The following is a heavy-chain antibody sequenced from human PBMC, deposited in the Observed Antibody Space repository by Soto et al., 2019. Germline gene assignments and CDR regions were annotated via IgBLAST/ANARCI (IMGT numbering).Heavy chain of an antibody. CDR2: IYRSGST. D-gene: IGHD6-13*01. CDR3: ARGEDSTNWYPFDY. J-gene: IGHJ4*02. Sequence: TSETLSLTCSVSGGSISSGPYYWSWIRQLPGKGLEWIGYIYRSGSTYYRSSLKSRVTISIDTSKNQFSLKLTSVTAADTAVYYCARGEDSTNWYPFDYWGQGILVTVSS. CDR1: GGSISSGPYY. V-gene: IGHV4-31*03.